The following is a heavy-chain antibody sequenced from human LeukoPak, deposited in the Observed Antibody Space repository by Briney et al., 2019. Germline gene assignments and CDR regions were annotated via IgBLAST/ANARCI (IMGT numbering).Heavy chain of an antibody. D-gene: IGHD3-10*01. CDR1: GFTFSRYT. V-gene: IGHV3-64*02. CDR2: IDSNGRST. Sequence: GGSLRLSCAASGFTFSRYTMHWVRQAPGKRLEYFSAIDSNGRSTYYADSVKGRFTLSRDNSRNTLYLQMGSLRIEDTAVYYCARELDGSGSFDYWGQGTLVTVSS. CDR3: ARELDGSGSFDY. J-gene: IGHJ4*02.